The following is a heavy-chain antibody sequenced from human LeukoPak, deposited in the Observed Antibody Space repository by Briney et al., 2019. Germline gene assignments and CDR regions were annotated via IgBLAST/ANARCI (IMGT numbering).Heavy chain of an antibody. CDR2: IYYSGST. D-gene: IGHD5-18*01. Sequence: SETLSLTCTVSGGSISSYYWSWIRQPPGKGLEWIGYIYYSGSTNYNPSLKSRVSISVDKSKSQFSLKLSSVTAADTAVYYCARKGYTIGSFDYWGQGTLVTVSS. J-gene: IGHJ4*02. CDR1: GGSISSYY. V-gene: IGHV4-59*12. CDR3: ARKGYTIGSFDY.